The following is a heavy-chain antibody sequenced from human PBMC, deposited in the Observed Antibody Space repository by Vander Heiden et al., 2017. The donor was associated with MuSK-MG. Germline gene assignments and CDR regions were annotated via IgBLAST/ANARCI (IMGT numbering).Heavy chain of an antibody. Sequence: QVQLVESGGGVVQPGGSLRLSCAASGFTFSSYGMYWVRQAPGKGLEWVSFIRNDGSYKYYADSVQGRFTISRDNAKNTLYLQMNSLRAEDTAVFYCAKERGIWDAFDMWGQGTIVTVSS. J-gene: IGHJ3*02. CDR2: IRNDGSYK. V-gene: IGHV3-30*02. CDR3: AKERGIWDAFDM. CDR1: GFTFSSYG. D-gene: IGHD6-13*01.